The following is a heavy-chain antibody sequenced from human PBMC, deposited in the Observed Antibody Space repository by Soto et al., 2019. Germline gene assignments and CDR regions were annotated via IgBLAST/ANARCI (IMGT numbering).Heavy chain of an antibody. J-gene: IGHJ4*02. Sequence: PSETLSLTCAVSGGSISSGGYSWSWIRQPPGKGLEWIGYIYHSGSTYHNPSLKSRVTISVDRSKNQFSLKLSSVTAADTAVYYCARGGITGTTIDYWGQGTLVTVSS. CDR1: GGSISSGGYS. V-gene: IGHV4-30-2*01. CDR2: IYHSGST. D-gene: IGHD1-20*01. CDR3: ARGGITGTTIDY.